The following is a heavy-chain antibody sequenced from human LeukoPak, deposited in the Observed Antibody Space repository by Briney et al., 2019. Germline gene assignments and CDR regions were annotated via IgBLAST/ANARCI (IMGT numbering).Heavy chain of an antibody. V-gene: IGHV1-3*03. J-gene: IGHJ3*02. CDR1: GYTFTSYA. D-gene: IGHD3-22*01. Sequence: ASVKVSCKASGYTFTSYAMHWVRQALGQRLEWMGWINACNGNTKYSQAFQGSVTITRDRPASTACMELSSLRSEDMAVYYCARHLALIGDYYDSSGLAGFDIWGQGTMVTVSS. CDR3: ARHLALIGDYYDSSGLAGFDI. CDR2: INACNGNT.